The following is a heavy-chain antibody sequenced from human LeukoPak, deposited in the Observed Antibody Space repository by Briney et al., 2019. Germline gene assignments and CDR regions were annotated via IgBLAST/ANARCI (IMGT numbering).Heavy chain of an antibody. CDR2: INHSGST. D-gene: IGHD3-22*01. V-gene: IGHV4-34*01. CDR1: GGSFSGYY. CDR3: ARVSTYYYDSSGYPYYYYGMDV. Sequence: PSETLSLTCAAYGGSFSGYYWSWIRQPPGKGLEWIGEINHSGSTNYNPSLKSRVTISVDTSKNQFSLKLSSVTAADTAVYYCARVSTYYYDSSGYPYYYYGMDVWGQGTTVTVSS. J-gene: IGHJ6*02.